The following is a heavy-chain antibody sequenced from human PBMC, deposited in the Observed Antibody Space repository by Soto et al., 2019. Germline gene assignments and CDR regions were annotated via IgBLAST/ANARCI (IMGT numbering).Heavy chain of an antibody. J-gene: IGHJ4*02. CDR2: IYYSGST. Sequence: QVQLQESGPGLVKPSQTLSLTCTVSGGSISSGGYYWSWIRQHPGKGLEWIGYIYYSGSTYYNPSLKTRVTISVDTSKNQVSLKLSSVTAADTAVYYCARERWFGDIQGYFAYWGQGTLVTVSS. CDR3: ARERWFGDIQGYFAY. V-gene: IGHV4-31*03. D-gene: IGHD3-10*01. CDR1: GGSISSGGYY.